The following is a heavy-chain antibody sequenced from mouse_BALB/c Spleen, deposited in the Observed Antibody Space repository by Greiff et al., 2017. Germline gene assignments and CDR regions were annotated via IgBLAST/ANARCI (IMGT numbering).Heavy chain of an antibody. Sequence: VNVVESGPGLVAPSQSLSITCTVSGFSLTSYGVHWVRQPPGKGLEWLGVIWAGGSTNYNSALMSRLSISKDNSKSQVFLKMNSLQTDDTAMYYCAREGVLRRGFAYWGQGTLVTVSA. J-gene: IGHJ3*01. V-gene: IGHV2-9*02. CDR1: GFSLTSYG. CDR2: IWAGGST. D-gene: IGHD2-12*01. CDR3: AREGVLRRGFAY.